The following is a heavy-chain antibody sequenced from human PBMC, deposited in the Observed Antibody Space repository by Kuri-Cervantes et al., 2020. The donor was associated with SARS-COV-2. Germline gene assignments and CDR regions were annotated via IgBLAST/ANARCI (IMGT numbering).Heavy chain of an antibody. CDR3: GKDSGLGLEEVVGATGADMDV. V-gene: IGHV3-30*18. CDR2: VSYDESRK. Sequence: GESLKISCVASGFTFSSYGLHWVRQAPGKGLEWVTLVSYDESRKYYSTSVKGRFTVSRDRSKNTLYLQMNSLRLEDSAVYYCGKDSGLGLEEVVGATGADMDVWGQGTTVTVSS. D-gene: IGHD3-10*01. CDR1: GFTFSSYG. J-gene: IGHJ6*02.